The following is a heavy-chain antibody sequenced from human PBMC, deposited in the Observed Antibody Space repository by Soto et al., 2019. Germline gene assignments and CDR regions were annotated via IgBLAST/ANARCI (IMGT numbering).Heavy chain of an antibody. Sequence: GGSLRLSCVASGFTFSSYWMSWVRQAPGGGLEWVANIKSDGSEMYYVDSVKGRFTISRDNARKSLYLQMNSLRVEDTALYYCARDLGVVITAEYFQHWGQGTLVTVSS. CDR1: GFTFSSYW. V-gene: IGHV3-7*03. CDR3: ARDLGVVITAEYFQH. J-gene: IGHJ1*01. D-gene: IGHD3-22*01. CDR2: IKSDGSEM.